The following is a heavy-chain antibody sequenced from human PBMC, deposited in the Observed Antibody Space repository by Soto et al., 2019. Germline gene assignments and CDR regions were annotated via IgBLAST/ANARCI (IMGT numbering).Heavy chain of an antibody. V-gene: IGHV4-34*01. CDR1: GGSFSGYY. CDR2: INHSGST. J-gene: IGHJ3*02. CDR3: ARGRRFYSSSYLYSGGAFDI. Sequence: QVQLQQWGAGLLKPSETLSLTCAVYGGSFSGYYWSWIRQPPGKGLEWVGEINHSGSTNYNPSLKSRVPLSVDTSKNQFSLKLSSVTAADTAVYYCARGRRFYSSSYLYSGGAFDIWGQGTMVTVSS. D-gene: IGHD6-13*01.